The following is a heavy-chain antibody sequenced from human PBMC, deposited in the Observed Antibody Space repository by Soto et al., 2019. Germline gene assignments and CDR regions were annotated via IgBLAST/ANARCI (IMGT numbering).Heavy chain of an antibody. CDR2: IYHSGST. D-gene: IGHD1-26*01. Sequence: QVQLQESGPGLVKPSGTLSLTCAVSGGSISSSNWWSWVRQPPGKGLEWIGEIYHSGSTNYKPSLKSRVTISVDKSKTQVSLKLSSVTAADTAVYYCARVSGSYYYGMDVWGQGITVTVSS. J-gene: IGHJ6*02. CDR3: ARVSGSYYYGMDV. V-gene: IGHV4-4*02. CDR1: GGSISSSNW.